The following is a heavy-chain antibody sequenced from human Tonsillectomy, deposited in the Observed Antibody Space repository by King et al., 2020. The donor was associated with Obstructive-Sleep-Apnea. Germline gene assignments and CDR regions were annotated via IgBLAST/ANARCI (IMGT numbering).Heavy chain of an antibody. J-gene: IGHJ6*02. CDR3: ARANCGGDCHSGYYYVMDV. D-gene: IGHD2-21*02. Sequence: QLVQSGAEVKKPGSSVKVSCKASGGTLRSYAISWVRQAPGQGLEWMGGIIPMFGSTNYAQKFQGRVTITADESTSTAYMELSSLRSDDTALYYCARANCGGDCHSGYYYVMDVWGQGTAVTVSS. CDR1: GGTLRSYA. CDR2: IIPMFGST. V-gene: IGHV1-69*01.